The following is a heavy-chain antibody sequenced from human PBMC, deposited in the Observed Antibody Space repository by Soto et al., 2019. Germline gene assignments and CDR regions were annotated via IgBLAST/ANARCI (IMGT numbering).Heavy chain of an antibody. J-gene: IGHJ3*01. Sequence: GGSLRLSCAASGFTVSGSWMHWVRQAPGKGLVWVSRISSDGSSTWYADSVRGRFTISRDNAENTLYLQMNSLRAEDTALYFCARAPFDLWGQGAMVTVS. CDR1: GFTVSGSW. V-gene: IGHV3-74*01. CDR3: ARAPFDL. CDR2: ISSDGSST.